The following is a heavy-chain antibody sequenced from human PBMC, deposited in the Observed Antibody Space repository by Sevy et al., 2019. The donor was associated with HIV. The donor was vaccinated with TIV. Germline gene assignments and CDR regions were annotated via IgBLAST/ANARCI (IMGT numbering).Heavy chain of an antibody. Sequence: SETLSLTCTVSGGSVSSGSYYWSWIRQPPGKGLAWIGYIYYSGSTNYNPSLKSRVTISVDTSKNQFSLKLSSVTAADTAVYSCARDTISVPLDYWGQGTLVTVSS. D-gene: IGHD3-3*01. CDR2: IYYSGST. J-gene: IGHJ4*02. V-gene: IGHV4-61*01. CDR3: ARDTISVPLDY. CDR1: GGSVSSGSYY.